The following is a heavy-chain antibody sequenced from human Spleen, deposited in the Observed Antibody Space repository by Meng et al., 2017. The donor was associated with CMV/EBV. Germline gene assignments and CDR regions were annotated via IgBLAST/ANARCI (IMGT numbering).Heavy chain of an antibody. D-gene: IGHD6-13*01. CDR3: ARPQAIAAAGSTGGGMDV. Sequence: GSLRLSCTVSGGSISSSSYYWGWIRQPPGKGLEWIGSIYYSGSTYYNPSLKSRVTISVDTSKNQFSLKLSSVTAADTAVYYCARPQAIAAAGSTGGGMDVWGQGTTVTVSS. CDR2: IYYSGST. J-gene: IGHJ6*02. CDR1: GGSISSSSYY. V-gene: IGHV4-39*01.